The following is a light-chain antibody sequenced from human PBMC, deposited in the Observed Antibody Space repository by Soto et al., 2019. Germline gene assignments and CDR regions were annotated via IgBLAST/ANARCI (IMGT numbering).Light chain of an antibody. CDR2: GAS. CDR3: QQYDSSPLT. J-gene: IGKJ4*01. Sequence: EIVLTQSPGTLSLSPGERATLSCRASQSVSSSFLAWFQQQPGQGPRLLIYGASSRATGIPDRFSGSGSGTDFTLTISRLEPEDFAVYYCQQYDSSPLTFGGGTKVEIK. CDR1: QSVSSSF. V-gene: IGKV3-20*01.